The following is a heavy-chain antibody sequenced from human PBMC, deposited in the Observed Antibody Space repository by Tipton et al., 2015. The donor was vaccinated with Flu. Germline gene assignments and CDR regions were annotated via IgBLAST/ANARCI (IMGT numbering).Heavy chain of an antibody. CDR3: ARDCGYCTNGVCYTWNFDL. J-gene: IGHJ2*01. CDR1: GGSISSSNW. V-gene: IGHV4-4*02. D-gene: IGHD2-8*01. Sequence: TLSLTCAVSGGSISSSNWWSWVRQPPGKGLEWIGEIYHSGSTNYNPSLKSRVTISVDKSKNQFSLKLSSVTAADTAVYYCARDCGYCTNGVCYTWNFDLWGRGTLVTVSS. CDR2: IYHSGST.